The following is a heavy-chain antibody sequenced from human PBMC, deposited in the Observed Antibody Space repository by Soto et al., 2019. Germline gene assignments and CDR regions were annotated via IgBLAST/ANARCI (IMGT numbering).Heavy chain of an antibody. Sequence: QVQLVQSGAEVKKSGASVKVSCNPSGYSFRDYFIQWVRQAPGQGLEWVAWINPKTAATNYAKKFQGRVSVTWDTSSTTAYMELTSLIPDYTAVYYCARIKWGLNYFNGMDVWGQGTTVIVSS. D-gene: IGHD1-26*01. J-gene: IGHJ6*02. CDR2: INPKTAAT. V-gene: IGHV1-2*02. CDR1: GYSFRDYF. CDR3: ARIKWGLNYFNGMDV.